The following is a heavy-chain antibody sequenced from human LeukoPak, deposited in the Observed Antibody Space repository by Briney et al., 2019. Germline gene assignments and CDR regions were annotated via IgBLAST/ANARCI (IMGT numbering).Heavy chain of an antibody. CDR2: INHSGRT. Sequence: SETLSLTCTVSGGSFSSYFWSWIRQPPGKGLEWMGEINHSGRTNHNPSLKSRVTISVDTSKNQFSLKLSSATAADTAVYYCARAGDSSGYGDYWGHGILVTVSP. J-gene: IGHJ4*01. CDR1: GGSFSSYF. CDR3: ARAGDSSGYGDY. D-gene: IGHD3-22*01. V-gene: IGHV4-34*01.